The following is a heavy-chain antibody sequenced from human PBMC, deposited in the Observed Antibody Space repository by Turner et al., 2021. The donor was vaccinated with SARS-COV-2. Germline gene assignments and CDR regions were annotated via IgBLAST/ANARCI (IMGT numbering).Heavy chain of an antibody. CDR2: ISGYNDNI. D-gene: IGHD6-19*01. CDR1: GYPFTCYA. J-gene: IGHJ4*02. Sequence: QGYLVQSGPEEKKPGASVKVACKASGYPFTCYAISWVRQAPGHGLEWMGMISGYNDNIMDEQNFQGRVTMTNDASTNTAFMELRSLRSDDTAVYFCAREDTSGLFDYWGQGSLVTVSS. V-gene: IGHV1-18*04. CDR3: AREDTSGLFDY.